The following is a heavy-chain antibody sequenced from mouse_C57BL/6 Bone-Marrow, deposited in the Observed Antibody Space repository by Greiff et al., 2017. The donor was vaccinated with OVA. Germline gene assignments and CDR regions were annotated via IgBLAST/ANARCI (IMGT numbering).Heavy chain of an antibody. CDR3: TRGFAY. CDR1: GFNITDDY. CDR2: IVPENGDT. Sequence: VQLQQSGAELVRPGASVKLSCTASGFNITDDYMHWVKQRPEQGLEWIGWIVPENGDTEYASKFQGKATITADTSSNTAYLQLSSLTSADTAVYYCTRGFAYWGQGTLVTVSA. J-gene: IGHJ3*01. V-gene: IGHV14-4*01.